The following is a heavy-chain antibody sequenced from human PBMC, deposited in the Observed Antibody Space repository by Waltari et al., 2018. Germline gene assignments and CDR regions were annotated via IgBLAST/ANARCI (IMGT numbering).Heavy chain of an antibody. D-gene: IGHD3-3*01. J-gene: IGHJ3*02. Sequence: QVQLVQSGAEVKKPGSSVKVSCKASGGTFSSYAISWVRQAPGQGLEWMGWIIPIFGTANYAQKFQGRVTITTDESTSTAYMELSSLRSEDTAVYYCAKGYDFWSGPGGAFDIWGQGTMVTVSS. CDR2: IIPIFGTA. V-gene: IGHV1-69*05. CDR1: GGTFSSYA. CDR3: AKGYDFWSGPGGAFDI.